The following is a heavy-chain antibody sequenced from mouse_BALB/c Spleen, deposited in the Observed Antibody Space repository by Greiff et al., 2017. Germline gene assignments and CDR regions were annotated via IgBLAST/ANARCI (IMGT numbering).Heavy chain of an antibody. CDR3: ARQGFAY. V-gene: IGHV5-12-1*01. Sequence: EVQRVESGGGLVKPGGSLKLSCAASGFAFSSYDMSWVRQTPEKRLEWVAYISSGGGSTYYPDTVKGRFTISRDNAKNTLYLQMSSLKSEDTAMYYCARQGFAYWGQGTLVTVSA. CDR1: GFAFSSYD. CDR2: ISSGGGST. J-gene: IGHJ3*01.